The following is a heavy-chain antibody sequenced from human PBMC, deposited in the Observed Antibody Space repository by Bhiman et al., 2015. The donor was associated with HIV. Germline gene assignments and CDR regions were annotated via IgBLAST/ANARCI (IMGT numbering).Heavy chain of an antibody. CDR3: AKDPHANCGGNCYPDAFDV. V-gene: IGHV3-30*18. CDR1: GFAFSTYG. CDR2: ITYDGRNK. Sequence: QAQLVESGGGVVQPGGSLRLSCAASGFAFSTYGIHWVRQAPGKGLEWVAVITYDGRNKYYADSVKGRFTISRDNSKNTMYLQMNSLRAEDTAVYYCAKDPHANCGGNCYPDAFDVWGQGTLVSVSS. J-gene: IGHJ3*01. D-gene: IGHD2-21*01.